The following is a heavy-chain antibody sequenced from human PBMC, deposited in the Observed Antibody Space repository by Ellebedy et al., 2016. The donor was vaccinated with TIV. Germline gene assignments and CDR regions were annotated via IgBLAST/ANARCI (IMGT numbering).Heavy chain of an antibody. D-gene: IGHD2-2*03. J-gene: IGHJ4*02. Sequence: GGSLRLXCEVSGLPFSSSTMNWVRQAPGKGLEWVSYISANSDKIVYADSVRGRFTISRDNAKNSVYLQMNSLRAEDTAVYYCVRRSSGYCVGTSCTTDFDYWGQGTLVTVSS. V-gene: IGHV3-48*01. CDR1: GLPFSSST. CDR3: VRRSSGYCVGTSCTTDFDY. CDR2: ISANSDKI.